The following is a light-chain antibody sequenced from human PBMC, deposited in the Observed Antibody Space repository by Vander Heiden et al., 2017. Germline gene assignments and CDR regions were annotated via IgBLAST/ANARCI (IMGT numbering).Light chain of an antibody. Sequence: QLVLTQSPSASASLVASVKLTCTLSSGHNNYAIAWHQQQPEKSPRYLLKLNSDGSHTKGDGIPDRFSGSSSGAERYLTISGLQSEDEADYYCQAWGTGFQVFGGGTRLTVL. CDR2: LNSDGSH. V-gene: IGLV4-69*01. CDR1: SGHNNYA. J-gene: IGLJ3*02. CDR3: QAWGTGFQV.